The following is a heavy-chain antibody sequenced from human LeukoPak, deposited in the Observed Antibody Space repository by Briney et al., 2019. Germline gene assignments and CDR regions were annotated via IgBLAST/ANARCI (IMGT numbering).Heavy chain of an antibody. J-gene: IGHJ6*02. CDR3: AKDRSSAESPYGMDV. CDR2: INPNSGGT. D-gene: IGHD6-6*01. Sequence: GASVKVSCKASGYTFTGYYMDWVRQAPGQGLEWMGWINPNSGGTNYAQKFQGRVTMTRDTSISTAYMELSRLRSDDTAVYYCAKDRSSAESPYGMDVWGQGTTVTVSS. V-gene: IGHV1-2*02. CDR1: GYTFTGYY.